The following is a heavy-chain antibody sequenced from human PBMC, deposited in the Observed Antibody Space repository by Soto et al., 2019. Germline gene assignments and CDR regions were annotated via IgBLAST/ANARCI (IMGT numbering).Heavy chain of an antibody. J-gene: IGHJ4*02. Sequence: EVQLVESGGGLVQPGGSLRLSCAASGFSLSSYWMSWVRQAPGKGLEWVANMNQDGSESDYVGSVKGRFTSTRDNAKNSLYLQMNSLRAADTAVYYCARLSTSAGRRDLACWGQGTRVTVSS. CDR2: MNQDGSES. V-gene: IGHV3-7*01. CDR3: ARLSTSAGRRDLAC. CDR1: GFSLSSYW.